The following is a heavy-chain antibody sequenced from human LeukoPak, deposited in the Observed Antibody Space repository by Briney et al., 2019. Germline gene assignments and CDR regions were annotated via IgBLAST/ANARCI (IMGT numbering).Heavy chain of an antibody. CDR3: ARGGRYCSGGSCYSYNWFDP. CDR1: GYTFTSYD. D-gene: IGHD2-15*01. CDR2: MNPNSGNT. V-gene: IGHV1-8*03. J-gene: IGHJ5*02. Sequence: ASVTVSCKASGYTFTSYDINWVRQATGQGLEWMGWMNPNSGNTGYAQKFQGRVTITRNTSISTAYMELSSLRSEDTAVYYCARGGRYCSGGSCYSYNWFDPWGQGTLVTVSS.